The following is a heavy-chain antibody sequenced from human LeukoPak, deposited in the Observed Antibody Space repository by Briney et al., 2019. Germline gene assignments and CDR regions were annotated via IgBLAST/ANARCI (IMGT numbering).Heavy chain of an antibody. V-gene: IGHV4-39*07. D-gene: IGHD3-22*01. J-gene: IGHJ3*02. CDR2: ISYSGST. Sequence: SETLSLTCTVSGDSISGSSYYWTWVRQPPGKGLEWVASISYSGSTNYNPSLKSRVTISVDTSKNQFSLKLSSVTAADTAVYYCAGEDYFDSSGYASWRFDIWGQGTMVTVSS. CDR1: GDSISGSSYY. CDR3: AGEDYFDSSGYASWRFDI.